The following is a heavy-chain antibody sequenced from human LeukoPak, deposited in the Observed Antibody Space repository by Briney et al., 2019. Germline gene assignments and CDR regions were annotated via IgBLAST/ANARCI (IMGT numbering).Heavy chain of an antibody. CDR2: TSGSGDNT. CDR3: AKAAHGGPWDGIDV. Sequence: GGSLRLSCAASGLTFSNYAMSWVRQAPGKGLEWVSGTSGSGDNTYYADSVKGRVTISRDNSKNSLYLQMNRLRAEDTAVYYCAKAAHGGPWDGIDVWGQGTTVTVFS. CDR1: GLTFSNYA. J-gene: IGHJ6*02. V-gene: IGHV3-23*01. D-gene: IGHD3-16*01.